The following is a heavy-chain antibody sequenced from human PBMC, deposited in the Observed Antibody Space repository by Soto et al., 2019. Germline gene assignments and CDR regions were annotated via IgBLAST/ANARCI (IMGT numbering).Heavy chain of an antibody. CDR1: GFSLGTYGVG. V-gene: IGHV2-5*02. D-gene: IGHD1-26*01. Sequence: QITLNESGPPLVKPTQTLTLTCTFSGFSLGTYGVGVGWIRQPPGKALEWLALIYWDDDKPYSPSLKSRLTITEDTSKRQVVLTLTNMDPVATDTYCCARRGGGIVDWDFDLWGRGTPVIVAS. CDR2: IYWDDDK. J-gene: IGHJ2*01. CDR3: ARRGGGIVDWDFDL.